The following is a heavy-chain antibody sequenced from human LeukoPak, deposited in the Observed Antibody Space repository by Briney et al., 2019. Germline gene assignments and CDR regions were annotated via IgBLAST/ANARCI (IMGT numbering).Heavy chain of an antibody. D-gene: IGHD3-3*01. J-gene: IGHJ4*02. Sequence: SETLSRTCTVSGGSISSYYWSWIRQPPGKGLEWIGYIYYSGSTNYNPSLKSRVTISVDTSKNQFSLKLSSVTAADTAVYYCARYRSGYYTEWGQGTLVTVSS. CDR2: IYYSGST. CDR3: ARYRSGYYTE. CDR1: GGSISSYY. V-gene: IGHV4-59*01.